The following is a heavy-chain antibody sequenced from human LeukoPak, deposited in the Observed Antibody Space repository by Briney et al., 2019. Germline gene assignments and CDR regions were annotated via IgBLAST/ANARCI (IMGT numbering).Heavy chain of an antibody. Sequence: ASVKVSCKASGYIFTGYYMHWVRQAPGQGLEWMGWINPNSGGTNYAQKFQGRVTMTRDTSISTAYMELSRLRSDDTAVYYCARDRPYSSSSQTFDYWGQGTLVTVSS. D-gene: IGHD6-6*01. CDR1: GYIFTGYY. J-gene: IGHJ4*02. CDR3: ARDRPYSSSSQTFDY. V-gene: IGHV1-2*02. CDR2: INPNSGGT.